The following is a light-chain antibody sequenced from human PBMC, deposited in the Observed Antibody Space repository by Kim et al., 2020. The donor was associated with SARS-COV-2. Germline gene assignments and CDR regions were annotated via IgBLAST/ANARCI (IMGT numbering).Light chain of an antibody. J-gene: IGKJ4*01. CDR2: ASS. CDR1: QDIRKW. Sequence: DIQMTQSPSSLSASVGDRVTITCRASQDIRKWLAWYQQTPGRAPKFLMHASSALQSGVPSRFSGSGSGTDFTLTISSLQPEDFATYYCQQYFMYPLTFGGGTKVEIK. CDR3: QQYFMYPLT. V-gene: IGKV1-16*01.